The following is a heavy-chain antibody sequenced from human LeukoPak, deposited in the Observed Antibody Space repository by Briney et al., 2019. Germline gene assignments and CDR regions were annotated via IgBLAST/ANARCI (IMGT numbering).Heavy chain of an antibody. CDR1: GFTFDDYA. V-gene: IGHV3-9*01. CDR3: ARDYDFWSGYPDAFDI. J-gene: IGHJ3*02. Sequence: GGSLRLSCAASGFTFDDYAMHWVRQAPGKGLEWVSGISWNSGSIGYADSVKGRFTISRDNAKNSLYLQMNSLRAEDTAVYYCARDYDFWSGYPDAFDIWGQGTMVTVSS. D-gene: IGHD3-3*01. CDR2: ISWNSGSI.